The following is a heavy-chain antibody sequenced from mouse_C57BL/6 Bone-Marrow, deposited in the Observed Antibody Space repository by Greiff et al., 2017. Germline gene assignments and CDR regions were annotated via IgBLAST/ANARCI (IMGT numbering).Heavy chain of an antibody. Sequence: EVQGVESGGGLVKPGGSLKLSCAASGFTFSSYTMSWVRQTPEKRLEWVATISGGGGNTYYPDSVKGRFTISRDNAKNTRYLQMRSLRSEDTALDYCARHSGFLGGYWGQGTTLTVSS. D-gene: IGHD1-1*02. J-gene: IGHJ2*01. CDR2: ISGGGGNT. V-gene: IGHV5-9*01. CDR3: ARHSGFLGGY. CDR1: GFTFSSYT.